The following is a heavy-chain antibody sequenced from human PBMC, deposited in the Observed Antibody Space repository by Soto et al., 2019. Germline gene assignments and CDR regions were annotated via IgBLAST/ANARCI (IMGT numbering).Heavy chain of an antibody. Sequence: QVQLVQSGAEVKKPGASVKVSCEASGYTFSSYHISWVRQASGQGLEWMGWVNPNSNETDYAQKFQGRVTMTGNTSIRTDYMELSSLRSDDTAVYYCVRSGRRSGIDYWGQGTLVTVSS. CDR2: VNPNSNET. J-gene: IGHJ4*02. D-gene: IGHD5-12*01. V-gene: IGHV1-8*01. CDR1: GYTFSSYH. CDR3: VRSGRRSGIDY.